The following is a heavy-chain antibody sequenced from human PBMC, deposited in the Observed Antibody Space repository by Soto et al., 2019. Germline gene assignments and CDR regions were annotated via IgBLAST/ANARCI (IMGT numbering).Heavy chain of an antibody. V-gene: IGHV2-5*01. CDR3: AHRGGAAVGLYYFDY. Sequence: ESGPTLVNPTHTLTLTCTFSGFSLSTTGGGVGWIRQPPGKALEWLALIYWHDDKRYSPSLKSRLTITKDTSKNQVVLTMANVDPVDTATYYCAHRGGAAVGLYYFDYWGPGTLVTVSS. J-gene: IGHJ4*02. D-gene: IGHD6-13*01. CDR1: GFSLSTTGGG. CDR2: IYWHDDK.